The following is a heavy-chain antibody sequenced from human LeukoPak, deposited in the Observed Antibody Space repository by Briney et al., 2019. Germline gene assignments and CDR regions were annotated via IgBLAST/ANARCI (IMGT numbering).Heavy chain of an antibody. V-gene: IGHV3-30-3*01. CDR3: ARHFLAAAGSKGPLDY. CDR2: ISYDGNNK. Sequence: PGGSLRLSCAASGFTFSSHAMHWVRQAPGKGLEWVAIISYDGNNKYYADSVKGRFTIPRDNSKNTLYLQMNSLRAEDTAVYYCARHFLAAAGSKGPLDYWGQGTLVTVSS. D-gene: IGHD6-13*01. J-gene: IGHJ4*02. CDR1: GFTFSSHA.